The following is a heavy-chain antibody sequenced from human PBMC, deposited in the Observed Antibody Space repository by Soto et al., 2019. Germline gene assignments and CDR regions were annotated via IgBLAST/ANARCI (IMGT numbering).Heavy chain of an antibody. CDR3: AKDGTGEFDY. CDR1: GFTFSSYG. CDR2: ISYDGSNK. D-gene: IGHD1-26*01. J-gene: IGHJ4*02. Sequence: QVQLVESGGGVVQPGRSLRLSCAASGFTFSSYGMHWVRQAPGKGLEWVAVISYDGSNKYYADSVKGRFTISRDNSKNTLYLQMNSLRAEDTAVYYCAKDGTGEFDYRGQGTLVTVSS. V-gene: IGHV3-30*18.